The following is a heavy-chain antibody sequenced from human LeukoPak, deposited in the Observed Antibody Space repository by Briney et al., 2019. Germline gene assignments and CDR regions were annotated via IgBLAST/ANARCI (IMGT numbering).Heavy chain of an antibody. J-gene: IGHJ3*02. CDR2: ISYDGSNK. V-gene: IGHV3-30*04. Sequence: GGSLRLSCAASGFTFSSYAMHWVRQAPGKGLEWVAVISYDGSNKYYADSVKDRFTISRDNSKNTLYLQMNSLRAEDTAVYYCARDRGSRGSGYYYVFLNDAFDIWGQGTMVTVSS. CDR3: ARDRGSRGSGYYYVFLNDAFDI. D-gene: IGHD3-22*01. CDR1: GFTFSSYA.